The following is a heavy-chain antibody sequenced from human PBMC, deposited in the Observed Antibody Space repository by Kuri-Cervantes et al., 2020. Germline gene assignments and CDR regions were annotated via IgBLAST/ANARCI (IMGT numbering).Heavy chain of an antibody. J-gene: IGHJ4*02. CDR1: GFTFSSYW. CDR2: IKQDGSNK. CDR3: AKVERKIVVVTAALDY. Sequence: GGSLRLSCAASGFTFSSYWMSWVRQAPGKGLEWVANIKQDGSNKYYADSVKGRFTISRDNSKNTLYLQMNSLRAEDTAVYYCAKVERKIVVVTAALDYWGQGTLVTVSS. V-gene: IGHV3-7*01. D-gene: IGHD2-21*02.